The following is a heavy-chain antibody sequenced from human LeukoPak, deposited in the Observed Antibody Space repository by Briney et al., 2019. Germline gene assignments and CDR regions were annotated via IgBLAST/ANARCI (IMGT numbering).Heavy chain of an antibody. D-gene: IGHD6-19*01. CDR1: GFTFTSYG. CDR3: ARYVAAGYYFDY. J-gene: IGHJ4*02. Sequence: GGSLRLSCAASGFTFTSYGISWVRQAPGQGLEWMGGIIPIFGTANYAQKFQGRVTITADESTSTVYMELSSLRSEDTAVYYCARYVAAGYYFDYWGQGTLVTVSS. V-gene: IGHV1-69*01. CDR2: IIPIFGTA.